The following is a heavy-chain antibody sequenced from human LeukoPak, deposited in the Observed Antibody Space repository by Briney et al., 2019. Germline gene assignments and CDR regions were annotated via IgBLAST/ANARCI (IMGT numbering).Heavy chain of an antibody. D-gene: IGHD6-19*01. J-gene: IGHJ5*01. CDR2: IKTNGVT. CDR3: ARKLIVAGGLDS. Sequence: QPGGSLILSCAASGFIFSNYDMHWVRQAPGKGLEYVSVIKTNGVTYYENSVKGRFTISRDNSKNKMYLQMGSLRAEDMAVYYCARKLIVAGGLDSWGQGTLVTVSS. V-gene: IGHV3-64*01. CDR1: GFIFSNYD.